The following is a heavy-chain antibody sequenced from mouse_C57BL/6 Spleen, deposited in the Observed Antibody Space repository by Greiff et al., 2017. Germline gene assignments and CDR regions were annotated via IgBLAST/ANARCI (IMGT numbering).Heavy chain of an antibody. D-gene: IGHD2-1*01. J-gene: IGHJ1*03. CDR3: ALYGNWYFDV. Sequence: EVTLMESGPELVKPGASVKIPCKASGYAFTDYNMDWVKQSHGKSLEWIGDVNPNNGGTIYNQKFKGKATLTVAKSSSTAYMELRSLTSEDTAVYYCALYGNWYFDVWGTGTTVTVSS. CDR2: VNPNNGGT. CDR1: GYAFTDYN. V-gene: IGHV1-18*01.